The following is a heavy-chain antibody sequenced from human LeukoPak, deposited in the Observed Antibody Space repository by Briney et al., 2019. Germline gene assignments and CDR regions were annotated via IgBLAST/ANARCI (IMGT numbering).Heavy chain of an antibody. V-gene: IGHV1-69*13. D-gene: IGHD1-26*01. CDR2: IIPIFGTA. J-gene: IGHJ3*02. CDR1: GGTFSSYA. CDR3: ARQWADGFDM. Sequence: ASVKVSCKASGGTFSSYAISWVRQAPGQGLEWMGGIIPIFGTANYAQKFQGRVTITADESTSTAYMELSSLRSEDTAVYYCARQWADGFDMWGQGTMVTVSS.